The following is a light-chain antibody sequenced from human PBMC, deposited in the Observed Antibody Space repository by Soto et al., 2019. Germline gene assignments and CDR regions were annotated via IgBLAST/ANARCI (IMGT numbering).Light chain of an antibody. Sequence: DIQMTQSPSSLSASVGDSVTITCRAGQSIRSYLNWYQQRPGKVLKLLVYAASTLQSGVPSRFSGSGSGTDFTLTISSLQPEDFATYYCQQSYITPLTFGGGTKVDIK. CDR3: QQSYITPLT. CDR2: AAS. J-gene: IGKJ4*01. CDR1: QSIRSY. V-gene: IGKV1-39*01.